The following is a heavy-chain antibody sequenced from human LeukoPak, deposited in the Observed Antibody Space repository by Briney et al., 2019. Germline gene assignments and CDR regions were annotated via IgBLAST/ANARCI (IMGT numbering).Heavy chain of an antibody. CDR1: GFTFSSYE. J-gene: IGHJ4*02. D-gene: IGHD3-22*01. V-gene: IGHV3-48*03. CDR2: ISSSGSTI. CDR3: ARDNYDSSGYYFD. Sequence: GGSLGLSCAASGFTFSSYEMNWVRQAPGKGLEWVSYISSSGSTIYYADSVKGRFTISRDSAKNSLYLQMNSLRAEDTAVYYCARDNYDSSGYYFDWGQGTLVTVSS.